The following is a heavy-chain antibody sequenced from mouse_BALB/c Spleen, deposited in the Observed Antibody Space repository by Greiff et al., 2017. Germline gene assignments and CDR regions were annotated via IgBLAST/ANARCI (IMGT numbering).Heavy chain of an antibody. CDR2: ISSGGGST. Sequence: DVHLVESGGGLVKPGGSLKLSCAASGFAFSSYDMSWVRQTPEKRLEWVAYISSGGGSTYYPDTVKGRFTISRDNAKNTLYLQMSSLKSEDTAMYYCARQGWDRYAMDYWGQGTSVTVSS. CDR3: ARQGWDRYAMDY. CDR1: GFAFSSYD. D-gene: IGHD4-1*01. V-gene: IGHV5-12-1*01. J-gene: IGHJ4*01.